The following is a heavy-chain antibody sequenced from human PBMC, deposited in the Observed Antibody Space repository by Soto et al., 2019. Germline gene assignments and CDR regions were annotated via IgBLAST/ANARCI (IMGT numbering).Heavy chain of an antibody. CDR1: GGSFSGYY. V-gene: IGHV4-34*01. Sequence: SETLSLTCAVYGGSFSGYYWSWIRQPPGKGLEWIGEINHSGSTNYNPSLKSRVTISVDTSKNQFSLKLSSVTAADTAVYYCARDHVLRYFDWRPGYYYYYGMYVWGQGTTGT. CDR2: INHSGST. CDR3: ARDHVLRYFDWRPGYYYYYGMYV. J-gene: IGHJ6*02. D-gene: IGHD3-9*01.